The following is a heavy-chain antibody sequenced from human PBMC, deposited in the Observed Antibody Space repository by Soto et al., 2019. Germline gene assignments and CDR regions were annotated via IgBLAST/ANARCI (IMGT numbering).Heavy chain of an antibody. Sequence: PGGSLRLSCAASGFTFSSYAMSWVRQDPGKGLEWVSAISGSGGSTYYADSVKGRFTISRDNSKNTLYLQMNSLRAEDTAVYYCAKSRNYYGSGSPNWFDPWGQGTLVTVSS. CDR1: GFTFSSYA. CDR2: ISGSGGST. V-gene: IGHV3-23*01. J-gene: IGHJ5*02. D-gene: IGHD3-10*01. CDR3: AKSRNYYGSGSPNWFDP.